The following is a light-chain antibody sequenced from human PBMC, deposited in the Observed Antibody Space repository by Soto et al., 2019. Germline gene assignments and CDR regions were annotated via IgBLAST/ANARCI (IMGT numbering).Light chain of an antibody. J-gene: IGLJ1*01. Sequence: QSVVSQPASVSGSPGQSITISCTGTSSDVGSYKLVSWYQQHPGKAPKLMIYEGSKRPSGVSNRFSGSKPGNTASLTSSGLQPEYDADYYFCSFAGSSYVFGTGTKLTVL. V-gene: IGLV2-23*01. CDR3: CSFAGSSYV. CDR2: EGS. CDR1: SSDVGSYKL.